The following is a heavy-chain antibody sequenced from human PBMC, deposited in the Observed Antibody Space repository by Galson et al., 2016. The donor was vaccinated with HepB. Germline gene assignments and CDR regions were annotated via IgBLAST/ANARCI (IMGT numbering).Heavy chain of an antibody. CDR1: GYSFTTYW. D-gene: IGHD6-19*01. Sequence: QSGAEVKKSGDSLKISCKGSGYSFTTYWIGWVRQMPGKGLEWMGIIYPGDSDTRYSPSFQGKVTISADKSISTAYLQWSSLEASDTAMYYCARLIGLGDDASGFFDSWGQGTLVTVSS. CDR3: ARLIGLGDDASGFFDS. CDR2: IYPGDSDT. J-gene: IGHJ4*02. V-gene: IGHV5-51*01.